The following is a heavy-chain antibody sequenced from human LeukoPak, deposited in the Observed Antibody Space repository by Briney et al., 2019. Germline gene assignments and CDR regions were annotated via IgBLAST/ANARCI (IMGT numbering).Heavy chain of an antibody. CDR3: ARGAYYYDSADVLDV. Sequence: GGSLRLSCVASAFTFSGYGMCWVRQAPSKGLEWVAFIRYDGGNKYYADSVKGRFTISRDNSKNTLYLQMNSLRAEDTAVYYCARGAYYYDSADVLDVWGQGTMVTVSS. CDR1: AFTFSGYG. J-gene: IGHJ3*01. D-gene: IGHD3-22*01. V-gene: IGHV3-30*02. CDR2: IRYDGGNK.